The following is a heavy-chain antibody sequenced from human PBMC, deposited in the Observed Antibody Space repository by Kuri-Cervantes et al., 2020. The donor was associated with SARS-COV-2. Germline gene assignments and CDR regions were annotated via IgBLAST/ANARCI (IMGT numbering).Heavy chain of an antibody. D-gene: IGHD6-13*01. CDR1: GGSISSYY. CDR2: IYYSGST. Sequence: SETLSLTCTVSGGSISSYYWSWIRQPPGKGLEWIGYIYYSGSTNYNPSLKSRVTISVDTSKNQFSLKLSSVTAADTAVYYCARDRTAAGLYYYYGMDVWGQGTTV. CDR3: ARDRTAAGLYYYYGMDV. J-gene: IGHJ6*01. V-gene: IGHV4-59*01.